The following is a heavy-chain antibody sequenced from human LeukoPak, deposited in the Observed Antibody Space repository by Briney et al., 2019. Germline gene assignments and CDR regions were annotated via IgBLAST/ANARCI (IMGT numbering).Heavy chain of an antibody. V-gene: IGHV1-18*01. CDR3: ARGRAHYDFWRDFDY. CDR1: GYTFTSYG. Sequence: ASVKVSCKASGYTFTSYGISWVRQAPGQGLEWMGWISAYNGNTNYAQKLQGRVTMTTDTSTSTAYMELRSLRSDDTAVYYCARGRAHYDFWRDFDYWGQGTLVTVSS. J-gene: IGHJ4*02. D-gene: IGHD3-3*01. CDR2: ISAYNGNT.